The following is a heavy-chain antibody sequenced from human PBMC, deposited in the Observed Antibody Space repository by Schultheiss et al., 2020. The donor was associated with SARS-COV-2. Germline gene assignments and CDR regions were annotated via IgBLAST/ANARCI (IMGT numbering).Heavy chain of an antibody. CDR2: IYYSGST. Sequence: SETLSLTCTVSGGSISSGGYYWSWIRQHPGKGLEWIGYIYYSGSTYYNPSLKSLVTISVDTSKNQFSLKLSSVTAADTAVYYCAREGLGIVGARRAFDIWGQGTMVTVSS. J-gene: IGHJ3*02. D-gene: IGHD1-26*01. CDR1: GGSISSGGYY. V-gene: IGHV4-31*01. CDR3: AREGLGIVGARRAFDI.